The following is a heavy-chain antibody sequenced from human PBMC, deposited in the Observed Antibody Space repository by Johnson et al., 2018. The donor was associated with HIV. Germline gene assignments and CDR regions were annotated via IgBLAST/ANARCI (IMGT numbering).Heavy chain of an antibody. D-gene: IGHD3-22*01. J-gene: IGHJ3*02. V-gene: IGHV3-23*01. CDR2: ISGSGYST. CDR3: ARAGAGWNYDSSAADAFDI. Sequence: VQVLESGGGLEQPGRSLRLSCVASGFTFDDYAMYWVRQAPGQGLEWVSVISGSGYSTYYADSVKGRLTISRDNSKNTLYRQMTSLRAEETAVYYCARAGAGWNYDSSAADAFDIWGQGTMVTVSS. CDR1: GFTFDDYA.